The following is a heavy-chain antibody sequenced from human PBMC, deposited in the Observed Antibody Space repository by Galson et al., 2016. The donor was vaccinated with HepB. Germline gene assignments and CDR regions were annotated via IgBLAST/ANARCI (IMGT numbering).Heavy chain of an antibody. CDR1: GYPFSDYG. J-gene: IGHJ1*01. CDR3: AKDDLPYCSLGRCALQH. Sequence: SVKVSCKGSGYPFSDYGINWVRQAPGHGLEWMGWISAYNGNTGYAQKFQGRVTMTTDTSTNTAHVEVRSLRSDDTAVYYCAKDDLPYCSLGRCALQHWGQGTRVSLSS. CDR2: ISAYNGNT. D-gene: IGHD2-15*01. V-gene: IGHV1-18*01.